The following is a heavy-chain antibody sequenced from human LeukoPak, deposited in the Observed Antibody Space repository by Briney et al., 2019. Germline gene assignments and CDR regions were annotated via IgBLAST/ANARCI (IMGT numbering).Heavy chain of an antibody. CDR3: ARGSNYGDYDYYYYYMDV. D-gene: IGHD4-17*01. CDR2: ISGTGGST. J-gene: IGHJ6*03. V-gene: IGHV3-23*01. Sequence: PGGSLRLSCAASGFTFNTYTMNWVRQAPGKGLEWVSLISGTGGSTYYADSVKGRFTISRDNSKNTLYLQMNSLRAGDTAVYYCARGSNYGDYDYYYYYMDVWGKGTTVTISS. CDR1: GFTFNTYT.